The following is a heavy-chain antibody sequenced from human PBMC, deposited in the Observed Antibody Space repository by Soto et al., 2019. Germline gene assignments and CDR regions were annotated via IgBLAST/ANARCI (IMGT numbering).Heavy chain of an antibody. J-gene: IGHJ4*02. V-gene: IGHV1-58*01. CDR2: IVVGSGNT. CDR3: AAGIVVVPAAATLSGFDY. Sequence: SVKVSCKASGFTFTSSAVQWVRQARGQRLEWIGWIVVGSGNTNYAQKFQERVTITRDMSTSTAYMELSSLRSEDTAVYYCAAGIVVVPAAATLSGFDYWGQGTLVTVSS. D-gene: IGHD2-2*01. CDR1: GFTFTSSA.